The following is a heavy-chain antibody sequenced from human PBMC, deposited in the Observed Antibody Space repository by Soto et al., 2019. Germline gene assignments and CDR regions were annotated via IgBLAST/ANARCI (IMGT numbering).Heavy chain of an antibody. CDR1: GGTFSGHA. D-gene: IGHD7-27*01. CDR3: ARGPNWGYRFDS. J-gene: IGHJ4*02. CDR2: LIPLFGTT. Sequence: QVQLVQSGAEVKKPGSSVKVSCEASGGTFSGHAISWVRQAPGQGPEWMGGLIPLFGTTQHAQNFQDRFASTADKSTITAYMELTSLRFEDTAIYYCARGPNWGYRFDSWGQGTMVTVSS. V-gene: IGHV1-69*06.